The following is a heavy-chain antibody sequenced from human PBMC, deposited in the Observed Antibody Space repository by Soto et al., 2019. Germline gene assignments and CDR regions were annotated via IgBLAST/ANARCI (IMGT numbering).Heavy chain of an antibody. Sequence: QVHLVQSGAEVKKPGASVRVSCEATGYTFSIYYIHWVRQAPGQGLEWMGIINPSAGTTSYAQRFQGRVTLTRDTSTSTVYMDRSGLRAEDTAKYYCARDLLRVGEPNGYCSGGACNFPPGGMDVWGQGTTVTVSS. D-gene: IGHD2-15*01. V-gene: IGHV1-46*01. CDR2: INPSAGTT. CDR1: GYTFSIYY. J-gene: IGHJ6*02. CDR3: ARDLLRVGEPNGYCSGGACNFPPGGMDV.